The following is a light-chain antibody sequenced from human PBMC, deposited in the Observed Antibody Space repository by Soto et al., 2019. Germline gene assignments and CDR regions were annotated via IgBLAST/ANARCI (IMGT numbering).Light chain of an antibody. J-gene: IGKJ1*01. V-gene: IGKV3-20*01. Sequence: EIALTQSPGTLSLSPGERATLSFRASQSVSSSYLACYQQKPGHAPRLLIYAASSRATGIPDSFSGSGSGTDFTLTISRLEPEDFAVYYCQQYNNWPTVGQGTKVEIK. CDR3: QQYNNWPT. CDR1: QSVSSSY. CDR2: AAS.